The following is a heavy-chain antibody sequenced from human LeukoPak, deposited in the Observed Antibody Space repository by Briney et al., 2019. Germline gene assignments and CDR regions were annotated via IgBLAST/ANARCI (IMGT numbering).Heavy chain of an antibody. D-gene: IGHD1-26*01. V-gene: IGHV3-30*04. J-gene: IGHJ6*04. CDR3: ARAKGYSIYYYGMDV. CDR2: ISYDGSNK. Sequence: PGRSLRLSCAASGFTFCSYAMHWVRQAPGKGREWVAVISYDGSNKYYADSVKGRFTISRDNSKNTLYLQMNSLRAEDTAVYYCARAKGYSIYYYGMDVWGKGTTVTVSS. CDR1: GFTFCSYA.